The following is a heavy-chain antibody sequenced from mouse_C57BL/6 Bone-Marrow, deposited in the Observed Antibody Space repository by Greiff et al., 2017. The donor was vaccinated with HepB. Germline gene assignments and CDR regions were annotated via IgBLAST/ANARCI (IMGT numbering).Heavy chain of an antibody. CDR3: TTIIGAY. Sequence: EVKLMESGAELVRPGASVKLSCTASGFTFKDDYMHWVKQRPEQGLEWIGWIDPENGDTEYASKFQGKATITTDTSSNTAYLQLSSLTSEDTAVYYCTTIIGAYWGRGTTLTVSA. V-gene: IGHV14-4*01. CDR2: IDPENGDT. CDR1: GFTFKDDY. J-gene: IGHJ2*01. D-gene: IGHD3-1*01.